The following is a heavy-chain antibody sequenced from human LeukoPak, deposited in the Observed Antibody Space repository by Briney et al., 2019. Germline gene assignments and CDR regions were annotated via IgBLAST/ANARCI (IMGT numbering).Heavy chain of an antibody. V-gene: IGHV3-30-3*01. D-gene: IGHD6-13*01. J-gene: IGHJ4*02. Sequence: GGSLRLSCAAPGFTFSLYWMNWVRQAPGKGLEWVAVISYDGSNKYYADSVKGRFTISRDNSKNTLYLQMNSLRAEDTAVYYCARGVWAAGYYFDYWGQGTLVTVSS. CDR1: GFTFSLYW. CDR3: ARGVWAAGYYFDY. CDR2: ISYDGSNK.